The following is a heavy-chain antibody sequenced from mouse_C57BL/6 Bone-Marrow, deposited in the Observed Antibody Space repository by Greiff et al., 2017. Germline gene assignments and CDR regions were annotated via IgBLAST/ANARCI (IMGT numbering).Heavy chain of an antibody. CDR3: ARWGWAYYAMDY. V-gene: IGHV1-18*01. Sequence: VQLQQSGPELVKPGASVKIPCKASGYTFTDYNMDWVKQSHGKSLEWIGDINPNNGGTIYNQKFKGKATLTVDKSSSTAYMELRSLTSEDTAVYYWARWGWAYYAMDYWGQGTSVTVSS. D-gene: IGHD3-3*01. CDR2: INPNNGGT. J-gene: IGHJ4*01. CDR1: GYTFTDYN.